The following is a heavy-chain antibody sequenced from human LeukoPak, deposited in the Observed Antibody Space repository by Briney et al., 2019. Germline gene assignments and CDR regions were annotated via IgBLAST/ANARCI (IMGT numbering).Heavy chain of an antibody. CDR2: IYYSGST. V-gene: IGHV4-30-2*03. CDR1: GGSISSGGYS. J-gene: IGHJ4*02. CDR3: ASNPERLKTPFDY. D-gene: IGHD2-15*01. Sequence: PSQTLSLTCAVSGGSISSGGYSWSWIRQPPGKGLEWIGSIYYSGSTYYNPSLKSRVTISVDTSKNQFSLKLSSVTAADTAVYYCASNPERLKTPFDYWGQGTLVTVSS.